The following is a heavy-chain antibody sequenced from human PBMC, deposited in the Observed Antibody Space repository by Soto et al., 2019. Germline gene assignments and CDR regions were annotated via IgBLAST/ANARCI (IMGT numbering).Heavy chain of an antibody. Sequence: GGSLRLSCAASGFTFSSYWMSWVRQAPGKGLEWVANIKQDGSEKYYVDSVKGRFTISRDNAKNSLYLQMNSLRAEDTAVYYCARVHSSGLVSNAFDIWGQGTMVTVSS. D-gene: IGHD6-19*01. CDR2: IKQDGSEK. CDR3: ARVHSSGLVSNAFDI. V-gene: IGHV3-7*01. J-gene: IGHJ3*02. CDR1: GFTFSSYW.